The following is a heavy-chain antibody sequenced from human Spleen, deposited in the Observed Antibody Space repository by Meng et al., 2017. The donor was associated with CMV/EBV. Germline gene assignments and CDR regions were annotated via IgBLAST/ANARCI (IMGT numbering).Heavy chain of an antibody. CDR2: ISSSSSYI. D-gene: IGHD6-6*01. CDR1: GFTFSSYS. CDR3: ARERVSSSSSRVAYYGMDV. V-gene: IGHV3-21*01. J-gene: IGHJ6*02. Sequence: GESLKISCAASGFTFSSYSMNWVRQAPGKGLEWVSSISSSSSYIYYADSVKGRFTISRDNAKNSLYLQMNSLRAEDTAVYYCARERVSSSSSRVAYYGMDVWGQGTTVTVS.